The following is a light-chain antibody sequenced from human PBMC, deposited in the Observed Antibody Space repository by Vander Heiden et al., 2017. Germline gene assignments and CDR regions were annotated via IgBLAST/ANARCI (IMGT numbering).Light chain of an antibody. V-gene: IGLV1-51*02. CDR1: SSNIGNNS. J-gene: IGLJ2*01. Sequence: ALTQPPSLSSAPRQKVTISCPGSSSNIGNNSVSWYQQQPGTAPELLIYEDNKRPPGIPDRFSGSKSGPSATLGISGLQAGDEADYYCGAWDSSLSAVVFGGGTKLTVL. CDR2: EDN. CDR3: GAWDSSLSAVV.